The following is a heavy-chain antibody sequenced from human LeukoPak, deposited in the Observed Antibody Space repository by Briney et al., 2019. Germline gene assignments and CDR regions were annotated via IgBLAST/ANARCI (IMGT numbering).Heavy chain of an antibody. CDR1: GFTFSTYS. D-gene: IGHD3-10*01. J-gene: IGHJ6*02. Sequence: GGSLRLSCAASGFTFSTYSMNWVRQAPGKGLEWVSYINSSSSIIFYVDSVKGRFTISRDDAKNSLYLQMNSLRAEDTAMYYCARGVKVRGVNYYGMDVWGQGTTVTVSS. CDR2: INSSSSII. CDR3: ARGVKVRGVNYYGMDV. V-gene: IGHV3-48*04.